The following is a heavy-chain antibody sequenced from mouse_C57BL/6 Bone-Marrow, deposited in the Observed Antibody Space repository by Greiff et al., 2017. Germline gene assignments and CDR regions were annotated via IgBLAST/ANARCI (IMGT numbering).Heavy chain of an antibody. V-gene: IGHV14-4*01. CDR1: GFNIKDDY. CDR2: IDPENGDT. D-gene: IGHD3-2*02. Sequence: EVQLQQSGAELVRPGASVKLSCTASGFNIKDDYMHWVKQRPEQGLEWIGWIDPENGDTEYASKFQGKATITADTSSNTAYLQLSSLTSEDTAVYYWTTDSRGFFFAYWGQGTLVTVSA. CDR3: TTDSRGFFFAY. J-gene: IGHJ3*01.